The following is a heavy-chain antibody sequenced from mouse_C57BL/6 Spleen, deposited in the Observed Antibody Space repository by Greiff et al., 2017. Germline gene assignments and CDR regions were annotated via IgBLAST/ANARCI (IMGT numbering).Heavy chain of an antibody. Sequence: EVKLVESGGGLVKPGGSLKLSCAASGFTFSDYGMHWVRQAPEKGLEWVAYISSGSSTIYYAHTVKGRFTISGDNAKNTLFLQLTSLRSEDTAMYYCARVGYDMDYWGQGTTLTVSS. V-gene: IGHV5-17*01. J-gene: IGHJ2*01. CDR3: ARVGYDMDY. CDR2: ISSGSSTI. CDR1: GFTFSDYG. D-gene: IGHD3-1*01.